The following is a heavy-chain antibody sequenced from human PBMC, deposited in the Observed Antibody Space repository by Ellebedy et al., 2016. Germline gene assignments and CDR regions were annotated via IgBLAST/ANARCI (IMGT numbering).Heavy chain of an antibody. D-gene: IGHD3-16*02. CDR2: ISYDGSNK. CDR3: AKTTEASTTYYDYVWGNYRSASIDY. CDR1: GFTFNNYG. Sequence: GGSLRLXCAASGFTFNNYGMHWVRQAPGKGLEWVAFISYDGSNKNYADSVKGRFTISRDNSKNTLHLQMNSLRADDTATYYCAKTTEASTTYYDYVWGNYRSASIDYWGQGTQVTVSS. V-gene: IGHV3-30*18. J-gene: IGHJ4*02.